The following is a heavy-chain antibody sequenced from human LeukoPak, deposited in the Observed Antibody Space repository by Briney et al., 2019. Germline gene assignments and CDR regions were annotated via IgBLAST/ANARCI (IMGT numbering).Heavy chain of an antibody. CDR3: ARDHSYGFYYYGMDV. CDR2: IWYDGSNK. D-gene: IGHD5-18*01. Sequence: GRSLRLSCAASGFTFSSYGMHWVRQAPGKGLEGVAVIWYDGSNKYYADSVKGRFTISRDNSKNTLYLQMNSLRAEDTAVYYCARDHSYGFYYYGMDVWGQGTTVTVSS. CDR1: GFTFSSYG. J-gene: IGHJ6*02. V-gene: IGHV3-33*01.